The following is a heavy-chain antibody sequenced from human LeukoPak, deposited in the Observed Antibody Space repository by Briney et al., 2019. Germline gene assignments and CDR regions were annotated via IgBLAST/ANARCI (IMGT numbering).Heavy chain of an antibody. Sequence: SVKVSCKASGGTFSSYAISWVRQAPGRGLEWTGRIIPILGIANYAQKFQGRVTITADKSTSTAYMELSSLRSEDTAVYYCARMAVAAAGSFDYWGQGTLVTVSS. J-gene: IGHJ4*02. CDR3: ARMAVAAAGSFDY. CDR2: IIPILGIA. D-gene: IGHD6-13*01. CDR1: GGTFSSYA. V-gene: IGHV1-69*04.